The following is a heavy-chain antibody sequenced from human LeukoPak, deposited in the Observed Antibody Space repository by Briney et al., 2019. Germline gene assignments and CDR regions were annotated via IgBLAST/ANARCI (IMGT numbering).Heavy chain of an antibody. D-gene: IGHD2-21*02. CDR3: SRLAYCCCDWYSFDY. CDR1: GYTFTSYG. J-gene: IGHJ4*02. CDR2: ISAYNGNT. V-gene: IGHV1-18*01. Sequence: GASVKVSCKASGYTFTSYGISWVRQAPGQGLEWMGWISAYNGNTNYAQKPQGRVTMTTETSTGTAYMELRSLSSDDQAVYYCSRLAYCCCDWYSFDYWGQGTLVTVCS.